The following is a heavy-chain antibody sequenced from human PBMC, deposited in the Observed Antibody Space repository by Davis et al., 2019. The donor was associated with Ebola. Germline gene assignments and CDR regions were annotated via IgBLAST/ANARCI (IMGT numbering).Heavy chain of an antibody. Sequence: SVKVSCKASGSTFTTYAISWVRQAPGRGLEWLGGILPIFGSSNYAQVFQGRLTITADESMSTAYMELSRLRSEDTAVYYCARGVFGRCSNGCHGYYYAMDVWGHGTTVTVSS. V-gene: IGHV1-69*13. J-gene: IGHJ6*02. CDR1: GSTFTTYA. D-gene: IGHD6-19*01. CDR2: ILPIFGSS. CDR3: ARGVFGRCSNGCHGYYYAMDV.